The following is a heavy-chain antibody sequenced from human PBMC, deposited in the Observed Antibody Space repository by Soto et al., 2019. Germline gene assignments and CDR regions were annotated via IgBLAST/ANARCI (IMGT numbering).Heavy chain of an antibody. CDR3: ARVPHIRGQLAPFDY. CDR1: GYTFTSYG. Sequence: QVRLVQSGAEVKKPGASVKVSCKASGYTFTSYGISWVRQAPGQGLEWMGWISAYNGNTNYAQKLQGRVTMTTDTSTSTAYMELRSLRSDDTAVYYCARVPHIRGQLAPFDYWGQGTLVTVSS. CDR2: ISAYNGNT. D-gene: IGHD6-6*01. J-gene: IGHJ4*02. V-gene: IGHV1-18*01.